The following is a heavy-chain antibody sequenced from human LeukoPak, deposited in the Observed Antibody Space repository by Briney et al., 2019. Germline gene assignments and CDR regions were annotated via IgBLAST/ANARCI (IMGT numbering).Heavy chain of an antibody. CDR1: GGSLSNHY. CDR3: ARDSSYDRSGYWRDTFDV. J-gene: IGHJ3*01. V-gene: IGHV4-59*11. CDR2: IDYRGDT. Sequence: SETLSLTCIVSGGSLSNHYWSWVRQPPGKGLEWIGNIDYRGDTNCSPSLKRRASLSVDTSKNQISLNLKSGTAAGTATYYCARDSSYDRSGYWRDTFDVWGQGTTVTVSS. D-gene: IGHD3-3*01.